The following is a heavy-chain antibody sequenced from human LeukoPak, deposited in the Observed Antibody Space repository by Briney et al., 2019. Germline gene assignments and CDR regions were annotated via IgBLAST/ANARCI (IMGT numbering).Heavy chain of an antibody. CDR3: ARRVPYCGGDCYSDY. D-gene: IGHD2-21*02. CDR1: GFTFSSYE. J-gene: IGHJ4*02. V-gene: IGHV3-21*01. CDR2: INNSSSYI. Sequence: PGGSLRLSCAASGFTFSSYEMNWVRQAPGKGLEWVSSINNSSSYIFYTDSVKGRFTISRDNAKNSLYLQMNSLRAEDTAVYYCARRVPYCGGDCYSDYWGQGTLVTVSS.